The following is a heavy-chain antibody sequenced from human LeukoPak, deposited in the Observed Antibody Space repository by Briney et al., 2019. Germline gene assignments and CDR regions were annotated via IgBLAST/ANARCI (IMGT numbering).Heavy chain of an antibody. CDR3: ARGKQQLATALDY. D-gene: IGHD6-13*01. CDR1: GGSFSGYY. V-gene: IGHV4-34*01. CDR2: INHSGST. Sequence: SETLSLTCAVYGGSFSGYYWSWIRHPPGKRLEWIGEINHSGSTNYNPSLKSRVTISVDTSKNQFSLKLSSVTAADTAVYYCARGKQQLATALDYWGQGTLVTVSS. J-gene: IGHJ4*02.